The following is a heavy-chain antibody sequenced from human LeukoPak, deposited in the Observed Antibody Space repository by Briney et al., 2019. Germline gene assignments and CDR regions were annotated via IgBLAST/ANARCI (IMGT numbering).Heavy chain of an antibody. CDR1: GGSISSSSYY. D-gene: IGHD4-17*01. J-gene: IGHJ4*02. Sequence: ASETLSLTRTVSGGSISSSSYYWGWIRQPPGKGLEWIGTIYYSGSTYYNPSLKSRVTISVDTSKNQFSLKLSSVTAADTAVYYCARQFGHGDWSPFDYWGQGTLVTVSS. CDR3: ARQFGHGDWSPFDY. V-gene: IGHV4-39*01. CDR2: IYYSGST.